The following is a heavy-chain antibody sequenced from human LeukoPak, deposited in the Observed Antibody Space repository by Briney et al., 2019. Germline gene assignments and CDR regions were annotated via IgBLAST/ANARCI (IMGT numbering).Heavy chain of an antibody. CDR2: IYVTGTT. Sequence: SQTLSLTCTVSDDSISSGSYYWSCIRQPAGKGLEWIVRIYVTGTTNYNLSLKSRVTISINTSKMQFSLKLRSVTVEDTGVYYCARARLPYGPYFDSWGQGTLVTVSS. J-gene: IGHJ4*02. V-gene: IGHV4-61*02. CDR3: ARARLPYGPYFDS. D-gene: IGHD4-17*01. CDR1: DDSISSGSYY.